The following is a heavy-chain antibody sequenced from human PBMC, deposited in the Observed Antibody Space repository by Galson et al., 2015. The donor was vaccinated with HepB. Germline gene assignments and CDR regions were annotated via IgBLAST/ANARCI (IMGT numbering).Heavy chain of an antibody. CDR3: AVIVVASGPFDY. CDR1: GGTFSSYA. D-gene: IGHD3-22*01. CDR2: IIPILGIA. Sequence: SVKVSCKASGGTFSSYAISWVRQAPGQGLEWMGRIIPILGIANYAQKFQGRVTITADKSTSTAYMELSSLRSEDTAVYYCAVIVVASGPFDYWGQGTLVTVSS. V-gene: IGHV1-69*04. J-gene: IGHJ4*02.